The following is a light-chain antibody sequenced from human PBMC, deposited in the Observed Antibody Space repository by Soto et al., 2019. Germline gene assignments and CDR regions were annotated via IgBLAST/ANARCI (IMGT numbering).Light chain of an antibody. J-gene: IGKJ1*01. CDR1: QSISNC. Sequence: DIQMTQSPSTLSASVGDRVTITCRASQSISNCLAWYQQKPGKAPNLLIYDASSLESGVPSRFSGSGSGTEFTLTISSLQPDDFATYYCQQFKSFPWTIGQGSKVDI. CDR2: DAS. CDR3: QQFKSFPWT. V-gene: IGKV1-5*01.